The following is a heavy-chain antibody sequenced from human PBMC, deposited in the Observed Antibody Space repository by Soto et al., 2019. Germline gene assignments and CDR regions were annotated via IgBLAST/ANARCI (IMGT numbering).Heavy chain of an antibody. Sequence: GPSVKVSCKASGYTFTSYDINWVRQATGQGLEWMGWMNPNSGNTGYAQKFQGRVTMTRNTSISTAYMELSSLRSEDTAVYYCARSLSYDYGVIDLWGRGTLVTAPQ. D-gene: IGHD4-17*01. CDR1: GYTFTSYD. V-gene: IGHV1-8*01. J-gene: IGHJ2*01. CDR3: ARSLSYDYGVIDL. CDR2: MNPNSGNT.